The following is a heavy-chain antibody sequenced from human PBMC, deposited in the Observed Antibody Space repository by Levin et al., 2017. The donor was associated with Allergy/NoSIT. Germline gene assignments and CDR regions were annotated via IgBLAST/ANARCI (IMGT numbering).Heavy chain of an antibody. D-gene: IGHD6-13*01. Sequence: GGSLRLSCAASGFTSSSYAMSWVRQAPGKGLEWVSAISGSGGSTYSADSVKGRFTISRDDSKNTLYLQMNSLRVEDTAVYYCAKGWGSGWSRAAYFDYWGQGTLVTVSS. CDR2: ISGSGGST. V-gene: IGHV3-23*01. CDR3: AKGWGSGWSRAAYFDY. J-gene: IGHJ4*02. CDR1: GFTSSSYA.